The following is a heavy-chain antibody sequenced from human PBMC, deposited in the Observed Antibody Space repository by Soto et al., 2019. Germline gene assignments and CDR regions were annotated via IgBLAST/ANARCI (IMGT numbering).Heavy chain of an antibody. CDR3: AREPLSGYSDGSAYYYYGMDV. Sequence: ASVKVSCKASGYTFTGYYMHWVRQAPGQGLEWMGWINPNSGGTNYAQKFQGRVTMTRDTSISTAYMELSRLRSDDTAAYYCAREPLSGYSDGSAYYYYGMDVWGQGTTVTVSS. CDR2: INPNSGGT. J-gene: IGHJ6*02. V-gene: IGHV1-2*02. D-gene: IGHD5-18*01. CDR1: GYTFTGYY.